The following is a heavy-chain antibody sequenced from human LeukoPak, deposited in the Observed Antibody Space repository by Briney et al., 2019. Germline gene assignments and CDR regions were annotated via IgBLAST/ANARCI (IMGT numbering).Heavy chain of an antibody. V-gene: IGHV1-69*05. CDR1: GGTFSSNG. CDR3: ARAGIAASQRWFDP. D-gene: IGHD6-13*01. J-gene: IGHJ5*02. CDR2: IIPIFSTA. Sequence: SVKVSCKASGGTFSSNGISWVRQAPGQGLEWMGGIIPIFSTARYAQKFQGRVTISTDESTSAVYMELGSLTSEDTAVYYCARAGIAASQRWFDPWGQGTLVTVSS.